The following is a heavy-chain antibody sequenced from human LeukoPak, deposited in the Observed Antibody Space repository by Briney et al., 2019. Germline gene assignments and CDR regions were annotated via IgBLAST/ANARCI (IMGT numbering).Heavy chain of an antibody. CDR1: GGSFSTYS. J-gene: IGHJ4*02. D-gene: IGHD3-16*02. V-gene: IGHV4-34*01. CDR3: AKDQEPWGSYRYERPFDY. Sequence: SETLSLTCAVYGGSFSTYSWCWIRQPPGKGLEWLGEIDHSGTTNYNPSLKSRITISIDTSKKQFSLKLNSVTAADTAVYYCAKDQEPWGSYRYERPFDYWGQGTLVTVSS. CDR2: IDHSGTT.